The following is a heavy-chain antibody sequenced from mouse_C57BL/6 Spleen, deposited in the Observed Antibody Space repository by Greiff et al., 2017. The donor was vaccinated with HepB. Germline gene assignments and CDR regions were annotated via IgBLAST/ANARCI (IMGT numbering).Heavy chain of an antibody. D-gene: IGHD1-1*01. CDR2: IRLKSDNYAT. CDR3: TVLLRLAWFAY. J-gene: IGHJ3*01. CDR1: GFTFSNYW. V-gene: IGHV6-3*01. Sequence: EVKVEESGGGLVQPGGSMKLSCVASGFTFSNYWMNWVRQSPEKGLEWVAQIRLKSDNYATHYAESVKGRFTISRDDSKSSVYLQMNNLRAEDTGIYYCTVLLRLAWFAYWGQGTLVTVSA.